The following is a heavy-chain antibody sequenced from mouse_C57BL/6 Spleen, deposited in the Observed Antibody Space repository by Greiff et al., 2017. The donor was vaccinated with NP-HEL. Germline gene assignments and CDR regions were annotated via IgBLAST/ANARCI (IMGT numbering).Heavy chain of an antibody. CDR1: GYTFTDYY. J-gene: IGHJ2*01. V-gene: IGHV1-76*01. CDR3: ARSLDGYYFDY. D-gene: IGHD2-3*01. Sequence: QVQLQQSGAELVRPGASVKLSCKASGYTFTDYYINWVKQRPGQGLEWIARIYPGSGNTYYNEKFKGKATLTAEKSSSTAYMQLSSLTSEDSAVYFCARSLDGYYFDYWGQGTTLTVSS. CDR2: IYPGSGNT.